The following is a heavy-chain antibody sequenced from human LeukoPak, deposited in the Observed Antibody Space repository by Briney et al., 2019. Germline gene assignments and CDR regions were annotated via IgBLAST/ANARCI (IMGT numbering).Heavy chain of an antibody. V-gene: IGHV4-39*07. CDR3: ARDRPTPDY. CDR2: IYYSGST. CDR1: GDSISGSRRY. Sequence: SETLSLTCAVSGDSISGSRRYWGWIRQPPGKGLEWIGSIYYSGSTYYNPSLKSRVTISVDTSKNQFSLKLSSVTAADTAVYYCARDRPTPDYWGQGTLVTVSS. J-gene: IGHJ4*02.